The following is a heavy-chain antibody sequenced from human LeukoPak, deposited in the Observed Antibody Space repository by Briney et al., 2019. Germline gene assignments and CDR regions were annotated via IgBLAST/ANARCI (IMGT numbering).Heavy chain of an antibody. Sequence: PSETLSLTCTVSGGSISSNSYYWGWVRQPPGKGLEWIGSIYYSGSTYYNPSLKSRVTISVDTSKNQFSLKLSSVTAADTAVYYCASRKYRGRPKRTFDYWGQGTLVTVSS. J-gene: IGHJ4*02. CDR1: GGSISSNSYY. CDR2: IYYSGST. D-gene: IGHD2-2*01. CDR3: ASRKYRGRPKRTFDY. V-gene: IGHV4-39*07.